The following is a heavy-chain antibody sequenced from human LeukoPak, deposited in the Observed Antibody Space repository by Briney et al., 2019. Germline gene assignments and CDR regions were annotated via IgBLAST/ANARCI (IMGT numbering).Heavy chain of an antibody. CDR1: GFTFSSYA. D-gene: IGHD1-26*01. CDR3: ARKRGGYSTFDY. V-gene: IGHV3-21*06. J-gene: IGHJ4*02. Sequence: PGGSLRLSCAASGFTFSSYAMSWVRQAPGKGPEWVSSIDTGSNDIYYADSVKGRFTISRDNAKNLLFLQMDSLRAEDTAFYYCARKRGGYSTFDYWGQGIPVTVSS. CDR2: IDTGSNDI.